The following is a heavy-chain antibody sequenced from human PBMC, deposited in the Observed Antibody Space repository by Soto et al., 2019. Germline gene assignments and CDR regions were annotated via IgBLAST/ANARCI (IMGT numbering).Heavy chain of an antibody. J-gene: IGHJ6*02. CDR2: ISGSGGST. Sequence: GGSLRLSCAASGFTFSSYAMSWVRQAPGKGLEWVSAISGSGGSTYYADSVKGRFTISRDNSKNMLYLQMNSLRAEDTAVYYCAGGSYGSGSYPRRYYYYGMDVWGQGTTVTVSS. V-gene: IGHV3-23*01. CDR1: GFTFSSYA. D-gene: IGHD3-10*01. CDR3: AGGSYGSGSYPRRYYYYGMDV.